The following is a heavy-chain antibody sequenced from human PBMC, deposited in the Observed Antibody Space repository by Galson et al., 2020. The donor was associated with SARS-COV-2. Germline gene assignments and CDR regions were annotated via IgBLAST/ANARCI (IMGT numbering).Heavy chain of an antibody. D-gene: IGHD3-9*01. CDR1: GGTFSSYA. V-gene: IGHV1-69*13. CDR3: ARDGDIVTGYRLGLYGMDV. CDR2: IIPIFGTA. J-gene: IGHJ6*02. Sequence: SVKVSCKASGGTFSSYAISWVRQAPGQGLEWMGGIIPIFGTANYAQKFQGRVTITADESTSTAYMELSSLRSEDTAVYYCARDGDIVTGYRLGLYGMDVWGQGTTVTVSS.